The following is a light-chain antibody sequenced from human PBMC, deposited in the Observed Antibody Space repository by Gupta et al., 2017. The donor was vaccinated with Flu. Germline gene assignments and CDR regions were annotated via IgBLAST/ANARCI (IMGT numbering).Light chain of an antibody. CDR2: RTA. CDR3: SARDDNRDGWV. CDR1: CSSSGCNC. V-gene: IGLV1-47*02. J-gene: IGLJ3*02. Sequence: TTSCSADCSSSGCNCLYWCRQLPEPTPMLLIYRTAQRPSEYPVRFSDSKSGTSGSLTISSLRAEDGADYFYSARDDNRDGWVFGGGTKLTVL.